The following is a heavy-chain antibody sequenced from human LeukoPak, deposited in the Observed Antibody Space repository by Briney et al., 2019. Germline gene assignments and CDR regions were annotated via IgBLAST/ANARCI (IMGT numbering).Heavy chain of an antibody. CDR2: IYYSGST. J-gene: IGHJ6*03. D-gene: IGHD2-15*01. Sequence: SETLSLTCTVSGGSISSSSYYWGWIRQPPGKGLECIGSIYYSGSTYYNPSLKSRVTISVDTSKNQFSLKMSSVTAADTAVYYCARGGPYYYYYYYMDVWGKGTTVTVSS. CDR3: ARGGPYYYYYYYMDV. CDR1: GGSISSSSYY. V-gene: IGHV4-39*07.